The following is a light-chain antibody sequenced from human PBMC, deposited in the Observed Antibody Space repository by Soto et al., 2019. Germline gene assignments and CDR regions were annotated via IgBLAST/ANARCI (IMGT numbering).Light chain of an antibody. CDR2: RNN. V-gene: IGLV1-47*01. Sequence: QSALTQPPSASGTPGQRVTISCSGSSSNIGSNYVYWYQQLPGTAPKLLIYRNNQRPSGVPDRFSGSKSGTSASLAISGLRSEDEADYYCAAWDDSLSPHVVFGGGTK. CDR1: SSNIGSNY. CDR3: AAWDDSLSPHVV. J-gene: IGLJ2*01.